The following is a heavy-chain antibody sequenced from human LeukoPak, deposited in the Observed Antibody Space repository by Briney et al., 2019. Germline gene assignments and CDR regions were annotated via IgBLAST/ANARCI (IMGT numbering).Heavy chain of an antibody. D-gene: IGHD6-19*01. CDR1: GFTFDDYA. Sequence: PGGSLRLSCAASGFTFDDYAMHWVRQAPGKGLEWVSGISWNSGSIGYADSVKGRFTISRDNAKNSLYLQMNSPRAEDTALYYCAKDVLASGWYYFDYWGQGTLVTVSS. CDR3: AKDVLASGWYYFDY. J-gene: IGHJ4*02. CDR2: ISWNSGSI. V-gene: IGHV3-9*01.